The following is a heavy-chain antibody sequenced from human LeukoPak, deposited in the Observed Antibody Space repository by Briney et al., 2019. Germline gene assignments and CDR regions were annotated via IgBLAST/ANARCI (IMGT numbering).Heavy chain of an antibody. Sequence: GGSLRLSCAASGFTLSSYAMSWVRQAPGKGLEWVSAISGSGDSTYYADSVKGRFTISRDNSKNTLYLQMNSLRAEDTAVYYCAKDHEDGYNYYFDYWGQGTLVTVSS. V-gene: IGHV3-23*01. CDR1: GFTLSSYA. CDR3: AKDHEDGYNYYFDY. J-gene: IGHJ4*02. D-gene: IGHD5-24*01. CDR2: ISGSGDST.